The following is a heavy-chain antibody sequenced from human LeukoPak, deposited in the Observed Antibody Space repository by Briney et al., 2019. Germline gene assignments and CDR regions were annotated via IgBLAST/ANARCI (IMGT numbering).Heavy chain of an antibody. V-gene: IGHV4-59*08. CDR1: GGSISSYY. Sequence: SETLSLTCTVSGGSISSYYWSWIRQPPGKGLEWIGYIYYSGSTNYNPSLKSRVTISVDTSKNQSSPKLSSVTAADTAVYYCARHWGGSYLHYFDYWGQGTLVTVSS. CDR2: IYYSGST. J-gene: IGHJ4*02. D-gene: IGHD1-26*01. CDR3: ARHWGGSYLHYFDY.